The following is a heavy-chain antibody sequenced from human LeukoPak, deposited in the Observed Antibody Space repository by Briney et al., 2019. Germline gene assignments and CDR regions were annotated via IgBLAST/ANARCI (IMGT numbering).Heavy chain of an antibody. CDR1: GFTFNSYV. CDR3: AKGRGYSGYDFFDY. V-gene: IGHV3-64*04. D-gene: IGHD5-12*01. CDR2: ISSNGGST. Sequence: AGGSLRLSCSASGFTFNSYVMHWVRQAPGKGLEYVSAISSNGGSTYYADSVKGRFTISRDNSKNTLYLQMNSLRAEDTALYYCAKGRGYSGYDFFDYWGQGTLVTVSS. J-gene: IGHJ4*02.